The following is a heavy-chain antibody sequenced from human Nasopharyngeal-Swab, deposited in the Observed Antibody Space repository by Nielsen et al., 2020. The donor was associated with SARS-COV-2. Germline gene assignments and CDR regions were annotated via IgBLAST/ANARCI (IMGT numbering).Heavy chain of an antibody. CDR1: GGSISSYY. CDR3: ARAVAGGGDDS. Sequence: SETLSLTCTVSGGSISSYYWSWIRQPAGKGLEWIGRFYSNGNTNYNPSLKSRVTISRDTSKNQFSLQLSSVTAADTAVYYCARAVAGGGDDSWGQGTLVTVSS. D-gene: IGHD2-21*01. CDR2: FYSNGNT. V-gene: IGHV4-4*07. J-gene: IGHJ4*02.